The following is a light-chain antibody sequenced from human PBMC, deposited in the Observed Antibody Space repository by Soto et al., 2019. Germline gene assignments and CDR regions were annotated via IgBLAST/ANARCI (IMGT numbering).Light chain of an antibody. CDR3: CSYTTSNTRQIV. CDR1: SSDVGSYNY. V-gene: IGLV2-14*03. J-gene: IGLJ1*01. CDR2: DVS. Sequence: QSVLTQPASVSGSPRQSITISCTGSSSDVGSYNYVSWYQQHPGKAPKFMIYDVSSRPSGVSNRFSGSKSGNTASLTISGLQAEDEADYYCCSYTTSNTRQIVFGTGTKVTVL.